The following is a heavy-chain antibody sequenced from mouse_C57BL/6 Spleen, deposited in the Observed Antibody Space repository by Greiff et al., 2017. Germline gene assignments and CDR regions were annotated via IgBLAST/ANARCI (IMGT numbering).Heavy chain of an antibody. D-gene: IGHD1-1*01. CDR1: GFNIKDYY. Sequence: VQLKESGAELVKPGASVKLSCTASGFNIKDYYMHWVKQRTEQGLEWIGRIDPEDGETKYAPKFQGKATITADTSSNTAYLQLSSLTSEDTAVYYCAIITTVAYYFDYWGQGTTLTVSS. J-gene: IGHJ2*01. CDR3: AIITTVAYYFDY. V-gene: IGHV14-2*01. CDR2: IDPEDGET.